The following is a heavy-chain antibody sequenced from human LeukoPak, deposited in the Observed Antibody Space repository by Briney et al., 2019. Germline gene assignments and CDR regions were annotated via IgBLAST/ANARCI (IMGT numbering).Heavy chain of an antibody. CDR1: GYTFTSYY. V-gene: IGHV1-46*01. CDR3: ARANYYDSSGYSLYYFDY. CDR2: INPSGGST. D-gene: IGHD3-22*01. Sequence: ASGKVSCKASGYTFTSYYMHWVRQAPGQGLEWMGIINPSGGSTSYAQKFQGRVTMTRDTSTSTVYMELSSLRSEDTAVYYCARANYYDSSGYSLYYFDYWGQGTLVTVSS. J-gene: IGHJ4*02.